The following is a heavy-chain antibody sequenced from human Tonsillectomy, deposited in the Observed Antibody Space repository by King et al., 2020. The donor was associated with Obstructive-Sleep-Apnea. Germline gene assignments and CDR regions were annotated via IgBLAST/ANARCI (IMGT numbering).Heavy chain of an antibody. CDR1: GYSCATYW. D-gene: IGHD5-12*01. J-gene: IGHJ4*02. CDR3: ARGYDRNYFDY. V-gene: IGHV5-51*01. CDR2: IYPGDSDT. Sequence: VQLVQSGAEVKESGESLKISCKGSGYSCATYWIGWVRQMPGKGLEWMGIIYPGDSDTRYSPSFQGQVTISADKSFSTSYLQWSSLQASDTAMYYCARGYDRNYFDYWGQGTLVTVSS.